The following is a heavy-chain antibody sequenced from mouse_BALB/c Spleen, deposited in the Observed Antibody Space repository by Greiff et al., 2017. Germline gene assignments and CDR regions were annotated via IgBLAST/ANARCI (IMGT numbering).Heavy chain of an antibody. CDR2: ISYSGST. CDR1: GYSITSDYA. CDR3: ARQHYGSREGAMDY. D-gene: IGHD1-1*01. J-gene: IGHJ4*01. Sequence: VQLQQSGPGLVKPSQSLSLTCTVTGYSITSDYAWNWIRQFPGNKLDWMGYISYSGSTSYNPSLKSRISITRDTSKNQFFLQLNSVTTEDTATYYCARQHYGSREGAMDYWGQGTSVTVSS. V-gene: IGHV3-2*02.